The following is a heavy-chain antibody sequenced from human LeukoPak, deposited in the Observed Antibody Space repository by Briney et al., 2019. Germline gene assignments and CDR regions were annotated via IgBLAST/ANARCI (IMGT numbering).Heavy chain of an antibody. J-gene: IGHJ4*02. CDR1: GFTFSSFE. D-gene: IGHD3-16*02. Sequence: GGSLRLSCAASGFTFSSFEMNWVRQAPGKGLEWVSYISSSGSNIYYADSAKGRFTISRDNAKNSLYLQMNSLRDEDTAVYYCARGGLYDYVWGSYRRQSFDYWGQGTLVTVSS. V-gene: IGHV3-48*03. CDR2: ISSSGSNI. CDR3: ARGGLYDYVWGSYRRQSFDY.